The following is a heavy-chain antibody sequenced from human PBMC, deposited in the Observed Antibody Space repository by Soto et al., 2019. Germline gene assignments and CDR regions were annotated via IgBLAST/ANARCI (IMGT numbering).Heavy chain of an antibody. CDR2: IYYSGST. CDR1: GGSISSYY. J-gene: IGHJ5*02. Sequence: SETLSLTCTVSGGSISSYYWSWIRQPPGKGLEWIGYIYYSGSTNYNPSLKSRVTISVDTSKNQFSLKLSSVTAADTAVYYCARSPDDLYNWFDPWGQGTLVTVSS. CDR3: ARSPDDLYNWFDP. D-gene: IGHD1-1*01. V-gene: IGHV4-59*01.